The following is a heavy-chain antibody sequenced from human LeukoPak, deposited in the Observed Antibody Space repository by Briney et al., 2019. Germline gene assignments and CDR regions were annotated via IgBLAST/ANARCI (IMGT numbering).Heavy chain of an antibody. CDR3: ASSGARWRGGSYYFDY. V-gene: IGHV3-23*01. CDR2: ISAGAATT. J-gene: IGHJ4*02. D-gene: IGHD2-15*01. Sequence: GGSLRLSCAASGFTFSSYAMSWVRQPPGKGLEWVGSISAGAATTYYADSVKGRFTISRDNSKNTLYLQTNSLGDEDTALYYCASSGARWRGGSYYFDYWGQGSLVSVSS. CDR1: GFTFSSYA.